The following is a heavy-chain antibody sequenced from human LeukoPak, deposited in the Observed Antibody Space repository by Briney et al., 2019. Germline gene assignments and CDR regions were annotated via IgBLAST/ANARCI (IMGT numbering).Heavy chain of an antibody. J-gene: IGHJ6*03. V-gene: IGHV1-69*13. D-gene: IGHD3-10*01. CDR1: GGTFSSYA. CDR2: IIPIFGTA. Sequence: GASVKVSCKASGGTFSSYAISWVRQAPGQGLEWMGGIIPIFGTANYAQKFQGRVTITADESTSTAYMELSSLRSEDTAAYYCARGDYYGSGSYPYYYYYYMDVWGKGTTVTISS. CDR3: ARGDYYGSGSYPYYYYYYMDV.